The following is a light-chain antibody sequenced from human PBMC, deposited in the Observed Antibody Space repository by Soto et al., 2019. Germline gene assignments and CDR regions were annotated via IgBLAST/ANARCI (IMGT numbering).Light chain of an antibody. CDR2: GAS. V-gene: IGKV3-15*01. Sequence: EIVMTQSPATLSVSPGERATLSCRASQSFISNLSWYQQKPCQAPSLRIYGASTRATGIPARFSGSWSGTEFTLTISSLQSEDFAVYYCQQYNNWPPWTFGQGTKVDI. CDR3: QQYNNWPPWT. CDR1: QSFISN. J-gene: IGKJ1*01.